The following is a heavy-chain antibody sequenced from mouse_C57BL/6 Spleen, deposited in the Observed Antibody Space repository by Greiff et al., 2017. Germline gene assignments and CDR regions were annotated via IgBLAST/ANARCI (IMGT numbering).Heavy chain of an antibody. Sequence: DVQLVEPGGGSVQPGGSLKLSCAASGFTFSDYYMYWVRQTPGKRLEWVAYISNGGGCTYYPDTVKGRFTISRDTAKNTLYLQISRVKSEDTAMYYCARRGIRRNYAMDDWGKGTSVTVSS. CDR2: ISNGGGCT. D-gene: IGHD2-12*01. J-gene: IGHJ4*01. V-gene: IGHV5-12*01. CDR3: ARRGIRRNYAMDD. CDR1: GFTFSDYY.